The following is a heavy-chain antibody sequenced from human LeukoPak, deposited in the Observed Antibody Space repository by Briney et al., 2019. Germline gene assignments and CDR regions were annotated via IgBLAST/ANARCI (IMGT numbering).Heavy chain of an antibody. Sequence: SETLTLTCTVSGGSLSSFDGSWLRQPAGKGLEWVGRIFTSGSTNYNPSLKSRVTISGDKSKNQFSLKLSSVTAADTAVYYCARERPSYYYYYMDVWGKGTTVTVSS. V-gene: IGHV4-4*07. CDR2: IFTSGST. CDR1: GGSLSSFD. J-gene: IGHJ6*03. CDR3: ARERPSYYYYYMDV.